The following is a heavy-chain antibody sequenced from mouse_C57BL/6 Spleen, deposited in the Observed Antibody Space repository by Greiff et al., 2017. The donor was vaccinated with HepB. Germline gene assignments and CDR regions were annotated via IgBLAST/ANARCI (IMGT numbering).Heavy chain of an antibody. V-gene: IGHV5-9-1*02. CDR3: TRESRTYDGDQRAMDY. CDR1: GFTFSSYA. CDR2: ISSGGDYI. D-gene: IGHD2-3*01. Sequence: EVMLVESGEGLVKPGGSLKLSCAASGFTFSSYAMSWVRQTPEKRLEWVAYISSGGDYIYYADTVKGRFTISRDNARNTLYLQMSSLKSEDTAMYYWTRESRTYDGDQRAMDYWGQGTSVTVSS. J-gene: IGHJ4*01.